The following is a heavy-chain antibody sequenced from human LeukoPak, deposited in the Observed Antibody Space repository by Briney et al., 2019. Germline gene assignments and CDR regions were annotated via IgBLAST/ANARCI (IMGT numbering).Heavy chain of an antibody. Sequence: GGSLRLSCAASGFTFNTYNMNWVRQAPGKGLEWVSYISSGSSAIYYADSVKGRFTISRENAKNSLFLQMNSLRDEDTAIYYCARAVARYCSSTSCYSGARVGIDYWGQGTLVTVS. CDR3: ARAVARYCSSTSCYSGARVGIDY. J-gene: IGHJ4*02. V-gene: IGHV3-48*02. CDR2: ISSGSSAI. CDR1: GFTFNTYN. D-gene: IGHD2-2*01.